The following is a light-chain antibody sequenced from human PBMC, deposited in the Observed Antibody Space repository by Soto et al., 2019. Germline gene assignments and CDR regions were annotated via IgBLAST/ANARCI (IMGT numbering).Light chain of an antibody. J-gene: IGKJ3*01. Sequence: EMVMTQPPATLSVSQGERATLPCRASVSVSNNVAWYQQTRRQAPRLLIYGASTRATGIPARCSGSASGTEFTLTISSVHYDDFAVYCCQQGSYLTLTFGHGTKVDIK. CDR1: VSVSNN. CDR2: GAS. CDR3: QQGSYLTLT. V-gene: IGKV3-15*01.